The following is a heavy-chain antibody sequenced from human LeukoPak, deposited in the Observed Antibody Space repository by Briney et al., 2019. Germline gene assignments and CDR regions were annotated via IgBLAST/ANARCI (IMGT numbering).Heavy chain of an antibody. Sequence: SETLSLTCTVSGGSLSGHYWSWIRQPPGKRLEWIGYVSYTGRTKYNPSLQSRVTISIDTSKSQFSLKLTSVTSADTAVYSCAGPLDNDISGDPDTFDVWGQGTTVIVSS. CDR1: GGSLSGHY. CDR3: AGPLDNDISGDPDTFDV. D-gene: IGHD3-22*01. CDR2: VSYTGRT. J-gene: IGHJ3*01. V-gene: IGHV4-59*11.